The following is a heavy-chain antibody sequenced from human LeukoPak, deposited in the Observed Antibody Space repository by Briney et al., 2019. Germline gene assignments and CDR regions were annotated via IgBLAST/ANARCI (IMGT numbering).Heavy chain of an antibody. CDR3: AKDQYYYDSSGPFDY. V-gene: IGHV3-48*03. CDR1: GFTFSNYE. CDR2: ISRGGRTV. D-gene: IGHD3-22*01. J-gene: IGHJ4*02. Sequence: QPGGSLRLSCAASGFTFSNYEMNWVRQAPGKGLDWVAYISRGGRTVDYADSVKGRFTISRDSAKNTLYLQMNSLRAEDTAVYYCAKDQYYYDSSGPFDYWGQGTLVTVSS.